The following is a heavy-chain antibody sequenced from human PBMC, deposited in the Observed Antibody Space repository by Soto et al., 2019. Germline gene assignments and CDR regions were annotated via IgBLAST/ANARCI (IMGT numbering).Heavy chain of an antibody. Sequence: QVQLQQWGAGLLKPSETLSLTCAVYGGSFSGYYWSWIRQPPGKGLEWIGEINHSGSTNYNPSLKSRATISVDTSKTQFSLKLSSVTAADTAVYYCARSSGTSGSYFYYGMDVWGQGTTVTVSS. CDR2: INHSGST. J-gene: IGHJ6*02. CDR3: ARSSGTSGSYFYYGMDV. CDR1: GGSFSGYY. V-gene: IGHV4-34*01. D-gene: IGHD3-10*01.